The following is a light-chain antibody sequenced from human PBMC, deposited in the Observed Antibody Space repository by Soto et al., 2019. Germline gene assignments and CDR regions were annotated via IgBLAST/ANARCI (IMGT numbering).Light chain of an antibody. J-gene: IGKJ1*01. CDR2: AAS. CDR1: QTISNH. Sequence: DIQMTQSPSSLSASVGDRVAIACRASQTISNHLNWYQQKPGKAPNLLIYAASSLHNGVPSRFSGRGSGTDFTLTISSLQPEDFATYYCQQSYITPRTFGQGTKVKVK. CDR3: QQSYITPRT. V-gene: IGKV1-39*01.